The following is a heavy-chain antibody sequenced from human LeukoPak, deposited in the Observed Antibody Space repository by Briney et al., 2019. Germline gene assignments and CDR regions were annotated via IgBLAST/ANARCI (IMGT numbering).Heavy chain of an antibody. D-gene: IGHD3-3*01. CDR1: GFTFSSYW. CDR2: INWNGGST. J-gene: IGHJ5*02. Sequence: GGSLRLSCEASGFTFSSYWMNWVRQAPGKGLVWVSGINWNGGSTGYADSVRGRLTISRDNAKNSLYLQMNSLRAEDTALYYCAKGVGYDFWSGYYTWGQGTLVTVSS. CDR3: AKGVGYDFWSGYYT. V-gene: IGHV3-20*04.